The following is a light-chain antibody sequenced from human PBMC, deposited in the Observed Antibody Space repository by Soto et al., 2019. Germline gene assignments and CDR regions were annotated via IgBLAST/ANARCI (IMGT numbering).Light chain of an antibody. CDR3: ATWDDSLNGFYV. CDR2: RNN. J-gene: IGLJ1*01. V-gene: IGLV1-47*01. CDR1: TSNIGSNY. Sequence: YALTQPPSASGTPGQGATISCSGSTSNIGSNYVYWYQQLPGTAPKLLIYRNNQRPSGVPDRFSGSKSGTSASLAISGLRSDDEADYFCATWDDSLNGFYVFGTGTKVTVL.